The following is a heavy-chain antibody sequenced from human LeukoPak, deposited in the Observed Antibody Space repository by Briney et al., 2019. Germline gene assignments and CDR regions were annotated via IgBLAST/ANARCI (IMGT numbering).Heavy chain of an antibody. CDR3: ATGYNSSSLPSYYYYYMDV. CDR1: GGSISSYY. J-gene: IGHJ6*03. V-gene: IGHV4-4*09. Sequence: ASETLSLTCTVSGGSISSYYWSWIRQPPGKGLEWIGYIYTSGSTNYNPSLKSRVTISVDTSKNQFSLKLSSVTAADTAVYYCATGYNSSSLPSYYYYYMDVWGKGTTVTVSS. D-gene: IGHD6-13*01. CDR2: IYTSGST.